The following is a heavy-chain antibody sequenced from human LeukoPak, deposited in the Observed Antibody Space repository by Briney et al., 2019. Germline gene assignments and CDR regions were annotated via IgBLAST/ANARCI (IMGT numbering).Heavy chain of an antibody. CDR3: AKDRDVDTAMVIDAFDI. Sequence: GGSLRLSCAASGFTFNTYAMSWVRQAPGKGLEWVSAISGSGGSTYYADSVKGRFTISRDNSKNTLYLQMNSLRAEDTAVYYCAKDRDVDTAMVIDAFDIWGQGTMVTVSS. D-gene: IGHD5-18*01. CDR1: GFTFNTYA. V-gene: IGHV3-23*01. J-gene: IGHJ3*02. CDR2: ISGSGGST.